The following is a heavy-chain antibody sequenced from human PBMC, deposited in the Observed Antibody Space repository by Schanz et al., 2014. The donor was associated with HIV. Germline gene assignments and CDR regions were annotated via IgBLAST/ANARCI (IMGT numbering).Heavy chain of an antibody. D-gene: IGHD2-15*01. CDR2: ISESGGRT. V-gene: IGHV3-23*04. CDR3: VRDAAGRFSDRSPGY. CDR1: GFIFSDHF. Sequence: VQVVESGGGLVQPGGSLRLSCTTSGFIFSDHFMGWVRQAPGKGLEWVSSISESGGRTYYADSVNGRFTISRDNSKNTLYLQMNSLRVEDTAVYYCVRDAAGRFSDRSPGYWGQGTLVIVSS. J-gene: IGHJ4*01.